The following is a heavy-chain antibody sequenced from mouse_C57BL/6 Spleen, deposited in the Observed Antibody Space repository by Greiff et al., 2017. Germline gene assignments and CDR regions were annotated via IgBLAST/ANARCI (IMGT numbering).Heavy chain of an antibody. J-gene: IGHJ4*01. CDR2: INYDGSST. V-gene: IGHV5-16*01. D-gene: IGHD2-1*01. CDR3: AREIYGNYAMDY. CDR1: GFTFSDYY. Sequence: EVKLMESEGGLVQPGSSMKLSCTASGFTFSDYYMAWVRQVPEKGLEWVANINYDGSSTYYLDSLKSRFIISRDNAKNILYLQMSSLKSEDTATYYCAREIYGNYAMDYWGQGTSVTVSS.